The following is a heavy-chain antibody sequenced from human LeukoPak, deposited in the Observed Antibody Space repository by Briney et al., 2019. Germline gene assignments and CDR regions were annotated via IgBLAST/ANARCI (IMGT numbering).Heavy chain of an antibody. CDR3: ARGFRGDNFDY. Sequence: PGGSLRLSCAASGFTFSSYAMSWIRQPPGKGLEWIGYIYYSGSTNYNPSLKSRVTISVDTSKNQFSLKLSSVTAADTAVYFCARGFRGDNFDYWGQGTLVTVSS. CDR1: GFTFSSYA. CDR2: IYYSGST. V-gene: IGHV4-59*08. D-gene: IGHD7-27*01. J-gene: IGHJ4*02.